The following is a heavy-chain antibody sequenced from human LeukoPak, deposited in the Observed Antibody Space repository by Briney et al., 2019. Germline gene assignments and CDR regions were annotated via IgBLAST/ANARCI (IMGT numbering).Heavy chain of an antibody. CDR2: IYHSGST. D-gene: IGHD6-13*01. V-gene: IGHV4-4*02. CDR1: GGSISSSNW. CDR3: ARTSAAGTDFDY. J-gene: IGHJ4*02. Sequence: PSGTLSLTCAVSGGSISSSNWWSWVRQPPGKGLEWIGEIYHSGSTNYNPSLKSRVTISVGTSKNQFSLKLSSVTAADTAVYYCARTSAAGTDFDYWGQGTLVTVSS.